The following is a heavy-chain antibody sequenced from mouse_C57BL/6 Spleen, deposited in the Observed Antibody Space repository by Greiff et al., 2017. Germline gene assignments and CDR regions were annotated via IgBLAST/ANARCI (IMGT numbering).Heavy chain of an antibody. J-gene: IGHJ4*01. Sequence: QVQLKQSGPGLVQPSQSLSITCTVSGFSLTSYGVHWVRQSPGKGLEWLGVIWSGGSTDYNAAFISRLSISKDNSKSQVFFKMNSLQADDTAIYYCARTTVVATDYYYAMDYWGQGTSVTVSS. D-gene: IGHD1-1*01. CDR1: GFSLTSYG. V-gene: IGHV2-2*01. CDR2: IWSGGST. CDR3: ARTTVVATDYYYAMDY.